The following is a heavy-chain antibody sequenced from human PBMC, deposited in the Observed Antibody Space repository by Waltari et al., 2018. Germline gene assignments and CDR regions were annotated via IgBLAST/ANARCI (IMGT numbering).Heavy chain of an antibody. Sequence: EVQLVAHGGGLVQPRGSLRISGAASGATVTLYARSWVRQVPGKGLEWGSAISGSGASTHVADSVKGRFSISRDNSKEMIYLQMNSLRVEDTAIYYCSAAGDYWGQGTQVTVSS. J-gene: IGHJ4*02. D-gene: IGHD2-15*01. V-gene: IGHV3-23*04. CDR3: SAAGDY. CDR2: ISGSGAST. CDR1: GATVTLYA.